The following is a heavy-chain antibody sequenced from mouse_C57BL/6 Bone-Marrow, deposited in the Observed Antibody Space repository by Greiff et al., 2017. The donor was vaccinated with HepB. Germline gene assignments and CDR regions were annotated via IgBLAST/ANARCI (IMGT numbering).Heavy chain of an antibody. CDR3: TRPYYDYDKVFAY. J-gene: IGHJ3*01. D-gene: IGHD2-4*01. V-gene: IGHV6-6*01. CDR2: IRNKANNHAT. Sequence: EVMLVESGGGLVQPGGSMKLSCAASGFTFSDAWMDWVRQSPEKGLEWVAEIRNKANNHATYYAESVKGRFTISRDDSKSSVYLQMNSLRAEDTGIYYCTRPYYDYDKVFAYWGQGTLVTVSA. CDR1: GFTFSDAW.